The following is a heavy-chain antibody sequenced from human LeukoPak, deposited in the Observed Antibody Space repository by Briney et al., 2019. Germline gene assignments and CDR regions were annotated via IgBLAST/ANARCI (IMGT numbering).Heavy chain of an antibody. CDR2: INHSGST. D-gene: IGHD3-10*01. Sequence: SETLSLTCAVYGGSFSGYYWSWIRQPPGKGLEWIGEINHSGSTNYNPSLKSRVTISVDTPKNQFSLKLSSVTAADTAVYHCARVRRITMVRGPFGPWGQGTLVTVSS. CDR3: ARVRRITMVRGPFGP. J-gene: IGHJ5*02. CDR1: GGSFSGYY. V-gene: IGHV4-34*01.